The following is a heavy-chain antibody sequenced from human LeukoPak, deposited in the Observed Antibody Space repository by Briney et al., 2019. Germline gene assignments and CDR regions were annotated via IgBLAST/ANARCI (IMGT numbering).Heavy chain of an antibody. Sequence: SQTLPLTXTVSGGSISSGDYYWSWIRQPPGKGLEWIGYIYYSGSTYYNPSLKSRVTISVDTSKNQFSLKLSSVTAADTAVYYCARILWNYYYMDVWGKGTTVTVSS. J-gene: IGHJ6*03. CDR3: ARILWNYYYMDV. D-gene: IGHD3-3*01. CDR1: GGSISSGDYY. V-gene: IGHV4-30-4*08. CDR2: IYYSGST.